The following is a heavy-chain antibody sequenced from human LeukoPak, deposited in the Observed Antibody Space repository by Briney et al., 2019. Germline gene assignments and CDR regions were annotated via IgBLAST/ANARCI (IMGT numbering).Heavy chain of an antibody. CDR2: INHSGST. V-gene: IGHV4-34*01. D-gene: IGHD6-19*01. Sequence: SETLSLTCAVYGGSFSGYYWSWIRQPPGKGLEWIGEINHSGSTNYNPSLKSRVTISVDTSKNQFSLTLSSVTAAGTAVYYCARANPSGWLKTYYYYGMDVWGQGSTVTVSS. CDR3: ARANPSGWLKTYYYYGMDV. J-gene: IGHJ6*02. CDR1: GGSFSGYY.